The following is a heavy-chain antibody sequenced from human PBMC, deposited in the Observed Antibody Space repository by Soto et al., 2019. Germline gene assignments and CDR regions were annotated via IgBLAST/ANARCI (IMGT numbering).Heavy chain of an antibody. CDR1: GGTFSSYA. J-gene: IGHJ4*02. V-gene: IGHV1-69*05. D-gene: IGHD3-16*01. CDR2: IIPIFGTA. CDR3: AGFAFALPSYFGD. Sequence: QVQLVQSGAEVKKPGSSVKVSCKASGGTFSSYAISWVRQAPGQGLEWMGGIIPIFGTANYAQKFQGRVKXTXDAXTSTAYMEVSSLRSEDTAVYYCAGFAFALPSYFGDWGQGTLVTVSS.